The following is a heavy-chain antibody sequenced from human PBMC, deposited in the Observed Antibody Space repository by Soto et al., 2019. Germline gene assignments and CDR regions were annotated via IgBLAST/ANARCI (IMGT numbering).Heavy chain of an antibody. CDR2: MIPIFGTA. V-gene: IGHV1-69*13. CDR3: VKEVYSSPGHFDY. Sequence: ASVKVSCKASGGTFSSYAISWVRQAPGQGLEWMGGMIPIFGTANYAQKFQGRVTITADESTSTAYMELSSLRAEDTAVYYCVKEVYSSPGHFDYWGQGTLVTVSS. D-gene: IGHD6-13*01. CDR1: GGTFSSYA. J-gene: IGHJ4*02.